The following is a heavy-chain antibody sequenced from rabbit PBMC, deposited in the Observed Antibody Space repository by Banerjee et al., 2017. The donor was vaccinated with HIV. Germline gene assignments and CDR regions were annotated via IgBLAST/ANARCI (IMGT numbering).Heavy chain of an antibody. CDR1: GIDFSRHYY. J-gene: IGHJ4*01. D-gene: IGHD6-1*01. Sequence: QQQLEESGGGLVKPGGTLTLTCKASGIDFSRHYYMCWVRQAPGKGLELIACIISSTGTARYAGWVNGRFTISRSTSLNAVDLKMTSLTAADTATYFCARDGYAGHGYPNLWGQGTLVTVS. CDR2: IISSTGTA. CDR3: ARDGYAGHGYPNL. V-gene: IGHV1S43*01.